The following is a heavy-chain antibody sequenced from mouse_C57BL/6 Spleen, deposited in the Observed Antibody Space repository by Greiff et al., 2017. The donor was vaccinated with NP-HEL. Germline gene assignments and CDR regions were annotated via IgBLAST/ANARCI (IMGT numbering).Heavy chain of an antibody. Sequence: EVQLQQSGPELVKPGASVKIPCKASGYTFTDYNMDWVKQSHGKSLEWIGDINPNNGGTIYNQKFKGKATLTVDKSSRTAYMELRSLTSEDTAVYYVARRDTTGSSWGFAYWGQGTLVTVSA. J-gene: IGHJ3*01. CDR2: INPNNGGT. D-gene: IGHD1-1*01. V-gene: IGHV1-18*01. CDR3: ARRDTTGSSWGFAY. CDR1: GYTFTDYN.